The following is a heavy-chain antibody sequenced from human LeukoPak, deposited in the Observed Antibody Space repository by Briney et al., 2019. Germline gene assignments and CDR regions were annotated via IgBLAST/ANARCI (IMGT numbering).Heavy chain of an antibody. D-gene: IGHD6-19*01. J-gene: IGHJ6*03. CDR1: GYTFTDYY. V-gene: IGHV1-2*02. CDR3: ARDRSAHFGVAGILHLHYYYYMDV. CDR2: INPNSGGT. Sequence: GASVKVSCKASGYTFTDYYMHWVRQAPEQGLEWMGWINPNSGGTNYAQKFQGRVTMTRDTSISTAYMELSRLRSDDTAVYYCARDRSAHFGVAGILHLHYYYYMDVWGKGTTVTISS.